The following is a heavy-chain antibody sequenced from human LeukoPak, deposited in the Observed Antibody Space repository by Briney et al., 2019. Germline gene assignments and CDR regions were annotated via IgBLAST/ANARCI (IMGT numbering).Heavy chain of an antibody. V-gene: IGHV1-2*02. D-gene: IGHD3-3*01. J-gene: IGHJ6*02. CDR3: ARGGDFWSGSDPYGMDV. CDR2: INPNSGGT. CDR1: EYTFIGYY. Sequence: ASVKVSCKASEYTFIGYYMHWVRQAPGQGLEWMAWINPNSGGTNYAQKFQGRVALTRDTSISTAYMELSRLRSDDTAVYYCARGGDFWSGSDPYGMDVWGQGTTVTVS.